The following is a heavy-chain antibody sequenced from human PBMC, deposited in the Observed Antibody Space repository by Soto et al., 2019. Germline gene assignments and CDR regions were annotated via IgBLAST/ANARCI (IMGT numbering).Heavy chain of an antibody. CDR3: ARGGVTTVPGGGIDY. V-gene: IGHV4-30-4*01. D-gene: IGHD4-17*01. CDR1: GGSISSGDYY. Sequence: SETLSLTCTVSGGSISSGDYYWSWIRQPPGKGLEWIGYIYYSGSTYYNPSLKSRVTISVDTSKNQFSLKLSSVTAADTAVYYCARGGVTTVPGGGIDYWGQGPLVTVSS. CDR2: IYYSGST. J-gene: IGHJ4*02.